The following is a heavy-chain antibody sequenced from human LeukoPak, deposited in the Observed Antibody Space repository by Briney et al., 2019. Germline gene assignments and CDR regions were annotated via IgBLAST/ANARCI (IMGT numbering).Heavy chain of an antibody. CDR2: IYHSGST. CDR3: ASGVYDSSGYFTYYFDY. J-gene: IGHJ4*02. Sequence: PSETLSLTCTVSGYSISSGYYWGWIRQPPGKGLEWIGSIYHSGSTYYNPSLKSRVTISVDTSKNQFSLKLSSVTAADTAVYYCASGVYDSSGYFTYYFDYWGQGTLVTVSS. V-gene: IGHV4-38-2*02. CDR1: GYSISSGYY. D-gene: IGHD3-22*01.